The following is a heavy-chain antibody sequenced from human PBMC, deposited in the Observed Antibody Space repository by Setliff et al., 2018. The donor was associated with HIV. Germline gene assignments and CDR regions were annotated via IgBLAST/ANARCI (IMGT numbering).Heavy chain of an antibody. CDR1: GFTFSSYA. V-gene: IGHV3-23*01. Sequence: GGSLRLSCAASGFTFSSYAMSWVRQAPGKGLEWVSTINSNGGSTYYADSVKGRFTISRDNSKNTLSLQMNSLRVEDTAVYYCAKDYTTTFWEYNWFDLWGQGTLVTVSS. CDR3: AKDYTTTFWEYNWFDL. D-gene: IGHD3-3*01. CDR2: INSNGGST. J-gene: IGHJ5*02.